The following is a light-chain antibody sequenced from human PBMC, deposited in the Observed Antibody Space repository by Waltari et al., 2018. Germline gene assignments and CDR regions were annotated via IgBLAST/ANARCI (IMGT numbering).Light chain of an antibody. CDR2: RNN. V-gene: IGLV1-47*01. CDR1: GSNLGSNY. J-gene: IGLJ1*01. Sequence: QSVLTQPPSASETPGQRVIISCSGSGSNLGSNYLYWYQQPPGTAPKLLIYRNNQRPSGVPDRFSASKSGTSASLAISGLRSEDEAVYYCASWDDSHYVFGTGTQVTVL. CDR3: ASWDDSHYV.